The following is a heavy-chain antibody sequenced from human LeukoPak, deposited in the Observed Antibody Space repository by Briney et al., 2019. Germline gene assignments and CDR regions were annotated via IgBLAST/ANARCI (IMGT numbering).Heavy chain of an antibody. CDR3: ARVSRGNYGMYYFDY. CDR1: GFSLSTSGMC. J-gene: IGHJ4*02. CDR2: IDWDDDK. V-gene: IGHV2-70*11. Sequence: SGPTLVNPTQTLTLTCTFSGFSLSTSGMCVSWIRQPPGKALEWLARIDWDDDKYYNTSLRTRLTISKDTSKNQVVLTMTNMDPVDTATYYCARVSRGNYGMYYFDYWGQGTLVTVST. D-gene: IGHD3-22*01.